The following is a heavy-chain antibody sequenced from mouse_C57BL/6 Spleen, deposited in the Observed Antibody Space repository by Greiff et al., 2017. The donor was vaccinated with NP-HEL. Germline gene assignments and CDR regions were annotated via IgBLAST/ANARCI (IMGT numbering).Heavy chain of an antibody. CDR2: IDPSDSYT. D-gene: IGHD2-1*01. CDR1: GYTFTSYW. CDR3: ARGGIYYGNPWFAY. V-gene: IGHV1-59*01. J-gene: IGHJ3*01. Sequence: QVQLQQPGAELVRPGTSVKLSCKASGYTFTSYWMHWVKQRPGQGLEWIGVIDPSDSYTNYNQKFKGKATLTVDTSSSTAYMQLSSLTTEDSAVYDCARGGIYYGNPWFAYWGQGTLVTVSA.